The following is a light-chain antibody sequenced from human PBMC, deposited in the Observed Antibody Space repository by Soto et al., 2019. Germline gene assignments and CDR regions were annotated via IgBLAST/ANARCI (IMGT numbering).Light chain of an antibody. V-gene: IGLV2-14*01. Sequence: QSALTQPASVSGSPGQSITISCTGTSSDVGSYKYVSWYQQHPGKAPKLMSYEVSNRPSGVSNRFSGSKSGNTASLTISGLQAEDEADYYCSSYTSRSTWVFGGGTKLTVL. CDR3: SSYTSRSTWV. CDR2: EVS. J-gene: IGLJ3*02. CDR1: SSDVGSYKY.